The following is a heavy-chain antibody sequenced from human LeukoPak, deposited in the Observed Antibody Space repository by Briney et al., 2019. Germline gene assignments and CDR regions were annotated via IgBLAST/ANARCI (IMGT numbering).Heavy chain of an antibody. CDR1: GYTLTELS. Sequence: GASVKVSCKVSGYTLTELSMHWVRQAPGKGLEWMGGFDPEDGETIYAQKFQGRVTMTEDTSTDTAYMELSSLRSEDTAVYYCATRGRTENAFDIWGQGTMVTVSS. D-gene: IGHD3-16*01. J-gene: IGHJ3*02. V-gene: IGHV1-24*01. CDR3: ATRGRTENAFDI. CDR2: FDPEDGET.